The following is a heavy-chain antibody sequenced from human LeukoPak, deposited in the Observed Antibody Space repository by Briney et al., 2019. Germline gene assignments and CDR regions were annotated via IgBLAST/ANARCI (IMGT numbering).Heavy chain of an antibody. J-gene: IGHJ4*02. CDR3: SKMSVDTPSTICSSFDY. D-gene: IGHD2-2*01. CDR2: ISGSGAGT. V-gene: IGHV3-23*01. Sequence: GGSLRLSCAAFRCTFSNYAMSWDRQAPGKGLEWVSRISGSGAGTYYADSVKGRFTISRDKSKNTLSLQMNSLRAEDPAVYYCSKMSVDTPSTICSSFDYWGRGTLVTVSS. CDR1: RCTFSNYA.